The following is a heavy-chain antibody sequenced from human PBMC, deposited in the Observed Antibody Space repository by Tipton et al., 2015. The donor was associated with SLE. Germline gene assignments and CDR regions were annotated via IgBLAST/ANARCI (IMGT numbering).Heavy chain of an antibody. V-gene: IGHV1-18*01. Sequence: QLVQSGTEVKKPGASVKVSCKASGYTFTSYGISWVRQAHGQGLEWMGWISAYNGNTNYAQKLQGRVTMTTDTSTSTAYMELRSLRSDDTAVYYCARDRGDGYTPGYCDYWGQGTLVTVSS. D-gene: IGHD5-24*01. CDR3: ARDRGDGYTPGYCDY. CDR1: GYTFTSYG. J-gene: IGHJ4*02. CDR2: ISAYNGNT.